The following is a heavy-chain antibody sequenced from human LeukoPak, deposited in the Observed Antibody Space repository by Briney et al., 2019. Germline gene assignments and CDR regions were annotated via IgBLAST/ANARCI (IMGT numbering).Heavy chain of an antibody. CDR3: AREDGDYGDY. Sequence: PSETLSLTCTVSGGSISSSSYYWGWIRQPPGKGLEWIGSIYYSGSTYYNPSLKSRVTISVDTSKNQFSLKLSSVTAADTAVYYCAREDGDYGDYWGQGTLVTVSS. V-gene: IGHV4-39*02. CDR1: GGSISSSSYY. CDR2: IYYSGST. J-gene: IGHJ4*02. D-gene: IGHD4-17*01.